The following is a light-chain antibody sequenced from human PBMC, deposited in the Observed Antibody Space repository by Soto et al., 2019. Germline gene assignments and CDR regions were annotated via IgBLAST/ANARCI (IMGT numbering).Light chain of an antibody. V-gene: IGKV3-20*01. CDR2: GES. Sequence: IVLTQSPGTLSLSPGGRATLSCRASQNINRSSLAWYRQMPGQPPRLLVYGESSRASGIPARFSGSGSGTDFTLTINSLEAGDFAVYYCQQYAGSPWTFGQGTRVDMK. CDR3: QQYAGSPWT. J-gene: IGKJ1*01. CDR1: QNINRSS.